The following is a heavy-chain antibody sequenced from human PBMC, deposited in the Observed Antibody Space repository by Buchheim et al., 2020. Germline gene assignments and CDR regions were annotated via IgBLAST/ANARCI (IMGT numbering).Heavy chain of an antibody. Sequence: EVQLVESGGGLVQPGRSLRLSCKASGFTFGDYAMSWVRQAPGKGLEWVGFIRSKAYGGPTEYAASVKGRLTISRDDSKTIAYLQMNSLKTEDTAVYYCTRDPVGGGDGSFDYWGQGTL. V-gene: IGHV3-49*04. J-gene: IGHJ4*02. D-gene: IGHD2-21*02. CDR3: TRDPVGGGDGSFDY. CDR1: GFTFGDYA. CDR2: IRSKAYGGPT.